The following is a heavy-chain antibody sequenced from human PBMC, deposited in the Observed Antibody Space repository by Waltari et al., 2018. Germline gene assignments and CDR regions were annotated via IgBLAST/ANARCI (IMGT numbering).Heavy chain of an antibody. CDR2: FDPEDGET. CDR1: GYTHTELS. V-gene: IGHV1-24*01. J-gene: IGHJ6*02. Sequence: QVQLVQSGAEVKKPGASVKVSCKVSGYTHTELSMHWVRQAPGKGLEWMGGFDPEDGETIYAQKFQGRVTMTEDTSTDTAYMELSSLRSEDTAVYYCATLVPGTIFGVVTYYYYGMDVWGQGTTVTVSS. D-gene: IGHD3-3*01. CDR3: ATLVPGTIFGVVTYYYYGMDV.